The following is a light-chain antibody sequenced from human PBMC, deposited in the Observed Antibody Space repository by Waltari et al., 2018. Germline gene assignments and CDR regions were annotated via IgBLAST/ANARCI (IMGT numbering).Light chain of an antibody. V-gene: IGLV2-14*01. J-gene: IGLJ3*02. CDR2: DVS. CDR1: SSDVGGYNY. Sequence: QSALTQPASVSGSPGQSITISCTGTSSDVGGYNYVSWYQQHPGKVPKLLIFDVSNRPSRVSTRFSGSKSGNTASLTSSGLQAEDESDYYCCSFTSRSTWVVGGGTKLTVL. CDR3: CSFTSRSTWV.